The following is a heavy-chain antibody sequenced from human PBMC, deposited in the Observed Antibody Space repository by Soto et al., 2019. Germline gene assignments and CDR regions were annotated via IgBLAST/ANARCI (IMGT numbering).Heavy chain of an antibody. CDR2: IYYSGST. J-gene: IGHJ4*02. V-gene: IGHV4-30-4*01. CDR3: ARADDTAMVIDY. D-gene: IGHD5-18*01. Sequence: SETLSLTCTVSGGSISSGDYYWSWIRQPPGKGLEWIGYIYYSGSTYYNPSLKSRVTISVDTSKNQFSLKLSSVTAADTAVYYCARADDTAMVIDYWGQGTLVTVSS. CDR1: GGSISSGDYY.